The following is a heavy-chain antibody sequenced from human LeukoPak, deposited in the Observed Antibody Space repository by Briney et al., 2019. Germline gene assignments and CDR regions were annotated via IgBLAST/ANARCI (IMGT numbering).Heavy chain of an antibody. Sequence: GESLKISCKISGYILTRNWIGWVRQMPGKGLEWMGIIYPGDSETRYSPSFQGRVTISADKSISTAYLQWSSLKASDTAMYYCARRETTVTDYFDYWGQGTLVTVSS. J-gene: IGHJ4*02. CDR1: GYILTRNW. CDR2: IYPGDSET. D-gene: IGHD4-17*01. V-gene: IGHV5-51*01. CDR3: ARRETTVTDYFDY.